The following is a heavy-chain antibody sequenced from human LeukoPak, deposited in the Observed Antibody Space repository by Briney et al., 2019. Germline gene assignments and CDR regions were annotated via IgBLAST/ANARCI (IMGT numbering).Heavy chain of an antibody. CDR1: GDSICSYN. Sequence: SETLSLTSTVSGDSICSYNWSWSPPPPGKRLEWIGCTYSTGITTYNTPLKRRATTSIDTSKNQVSLNLSSVAAADTDVYYCARDLWFGDLSHAFDIWGQGTMVTVSS. CDR3: ARDLWFGDLSHAFDI. V-gene: IGHV4-4*07. D-gene: IGHD3-10*01. J-gene: IGHJ3*02. CDR2: TYSTGIT.